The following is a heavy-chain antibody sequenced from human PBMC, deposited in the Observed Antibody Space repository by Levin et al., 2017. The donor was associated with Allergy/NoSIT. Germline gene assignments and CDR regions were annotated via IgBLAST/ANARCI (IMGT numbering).Heavy chain of an antibody. V-gene: IGHV3-30*19. CDR1: GFTFSSFG. Sequence: LSLTCAASGFTFSSFGMHWVRQAPGKGLEWISLISYDANNKYYADSVKGRFTISRDNSKDTLYLQMNSLRAEDTAVYYCGRGSGEVDYWGQGTLITVSS. CDR2: ISYDANNK. J-gene: IGHJ4*02. CDR3: GRGSGEVDY. D-gene: IGHD1-26*01.